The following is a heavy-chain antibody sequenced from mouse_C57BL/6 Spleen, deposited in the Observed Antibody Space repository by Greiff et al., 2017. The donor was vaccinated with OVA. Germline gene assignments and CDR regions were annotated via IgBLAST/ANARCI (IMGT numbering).Heavy chain of an antibody. V-gene: IGHV1-52*01. D-gene: IGHD1-1*01. Sequence: VQLQQPGAELVRPGSSVKLSCKASGYTFTSYWMHWVKQRPIQGLEWIGNIDPSDSETHYNQKFKDKATLTVDKSSSTAYMQLSSLTSEDSAVYYCAREVTTVVANYFDYWGQGTTLTVSS. CDR3: AREVTTVVANYFDY. CDR1: GYTFTSYW. J-gene: IGHJ2*01. CDR2: IDPSDSET.